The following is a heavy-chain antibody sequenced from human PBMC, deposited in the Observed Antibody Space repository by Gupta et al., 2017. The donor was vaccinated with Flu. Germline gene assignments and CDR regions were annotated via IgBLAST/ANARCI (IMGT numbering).Heavy chain of an antibody. D-gene: IGHD6-19*01. Sequence: GGSLRLSCAASGLSFSSYAMHWVRQAPGKGLEYVSAISTNGGSTYYANSVKGRFTISRDNSKNTLYLQMVSLRTEDMAVYYCAGSIAVAGTGYYFDYWGQGTLVTVSS. V-gene: IGHV3-64*01. CDR3: AGSIAVAGTGYYFDY. CDR1: GLSFSSYA. CDR2: ISTNGGST. J-gene: IGHJ4*02.